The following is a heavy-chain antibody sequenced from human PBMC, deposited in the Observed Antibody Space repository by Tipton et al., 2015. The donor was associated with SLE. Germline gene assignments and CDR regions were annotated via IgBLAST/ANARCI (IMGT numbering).Heavy chain of an antibody. CDR1: GYTFTTYG. J-gene: IGHJ5*02. CDR2: ISAYNGNT. D-gene: IGHD6-13*01. CDR3: VRDPGIAAAPNWFDP. Sequence: QLVQSGAEVKKPGASAKVSCKASGYTFTTYGISWVRQAPGQGLEWMGWISAYNGNTNYAQKLQGRVTMTTDTSTSTAYMELRSLRSDDTAVYYCVRDPGIAAAPNWFDPWGQGTLVTVSS. V-gene: IGHV1-18*01.